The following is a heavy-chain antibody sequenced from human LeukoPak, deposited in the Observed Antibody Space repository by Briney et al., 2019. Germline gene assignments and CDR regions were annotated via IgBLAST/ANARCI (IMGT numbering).Heavy chain of an antibody. Sequence: PGGSLRLSCAASGFTFSSYWMHWVRQAPGKGLVWVSRINSDGSSTSYADSVKGRFTISRDNAKNTLYLQMNSLRAEDTAVYYCARAPFDFQYYSDYWGQGTLVTVSS. D-gene: IGHD3-3*01. CDR3: ARAPFDFQYYSDY. CDR1: GFTFSSYW. V-gene: IGHV3-74*01. J-gene: IGHJ4*02. CDR2: INSDGSST.